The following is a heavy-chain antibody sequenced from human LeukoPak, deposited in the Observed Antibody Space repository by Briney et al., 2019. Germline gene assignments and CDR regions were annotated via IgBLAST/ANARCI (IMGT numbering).Heavy chain of an antibody. V-gene: IGHV3-64*01. D-gene: IGHD3-3*01. J-gene: IGHJ4*02. Sequence: PGGSLRLSCAASGFTFTTYAMYWVRQAPGKGLEYVSAISSTGGSTFYANSVKGRFTISRDNSKNTLYLQMGSLRAEDMAVYYCARGGLPSYDFWSGYYVAYWGQGTLVTVSS. CDR2: ISSTGGST. CDR1: GFTFTTYA. CDR3: ARGGLPSYDFWSGYYVAY.